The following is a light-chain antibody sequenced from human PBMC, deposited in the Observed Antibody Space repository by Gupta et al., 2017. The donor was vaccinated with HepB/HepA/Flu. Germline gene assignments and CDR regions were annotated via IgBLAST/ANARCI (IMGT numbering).Light chain of an antibody. CDR3: QVRDTRTDQWI. CDR1: DIETKS. J-gene: IGLJ2*01. V-gene: IGLV3-21*03. CDR2: DDT. Sequence: SYVLTQPSSVSVAPGKTATLTCGGKDIETKSVHWYQQRPGQAPVLVVYDDTDRPSGIPERFSGPNSGNTASLTITRVEAGDEADYYCQVRDTRTDQWIFGGGTQLTVL.